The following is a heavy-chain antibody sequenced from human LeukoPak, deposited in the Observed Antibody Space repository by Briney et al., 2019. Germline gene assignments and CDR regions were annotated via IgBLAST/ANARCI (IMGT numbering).Heavy chain of an antibody. V-gene: IGHV3-33*01. D-gene: IGHD3-9*01. CDR2: IWYDGSNK. J-gene: IGHJ4*02. CDR1: GFTFSSYG. CDR3: ARALSLTGLDY. Sequence: GGSLRLSCAASGFTFSSYGMHWVRQAPGKGLEWVAVIWYDGSNKYYADSVKGRFTISRDNSKNTLYLQMNSLRAEDTAVYYCARALSLTGLDYWGQGTLVTVSS.